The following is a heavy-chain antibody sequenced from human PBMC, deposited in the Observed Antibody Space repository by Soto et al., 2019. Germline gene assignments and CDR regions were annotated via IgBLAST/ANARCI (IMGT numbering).Heavy chain of an antibody. D-gene: IGHD3-3*01. Sequence: SLGLCSAAARFTCSSYGLHWDHQAPGKGLVWVSRINSDGSSTSYADSVKGRFTIPRDNAKNTLYLQMNSLRAEDTAVYYCARGRYDFWSGYYSYYYGMDVWGQRTTVTVSS. CDR3: ARGRYDFWSGYYSYYYGMDV. V-gene: IGHV3-74*01. CDR2: INSDGSST. CDR1: RFTCSSYG. J-gene: IGHJ6*02.